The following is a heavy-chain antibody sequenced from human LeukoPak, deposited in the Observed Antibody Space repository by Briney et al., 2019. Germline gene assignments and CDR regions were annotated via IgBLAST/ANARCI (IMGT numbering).Heavy chain of an antibody. D-gene: IGHD1-7*01. Sequence: GASVKVSCKASGCTFTNYYINWVRQAPGQGLEWMGWIDPNSGGTNYAPNFRGRVTMTRDTSISTAYMDLSRLVSDDTAVYYCAPTTGTTYYFDYWGQGTLVTVSS. V-gene: IGHV1-2*02. J-gene: IGHJ4*02. CDR2: IDPNSGGT. CDR1: GCTFTNYY. CDR3: APTTGTTYYFDY.